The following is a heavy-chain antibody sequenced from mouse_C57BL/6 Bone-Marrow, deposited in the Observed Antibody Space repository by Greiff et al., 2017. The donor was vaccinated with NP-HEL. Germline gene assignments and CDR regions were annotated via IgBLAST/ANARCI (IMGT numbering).Heavy chain of an antibody. CDR1: YFAFMASA. D-gene: IGHD2-4*01. CDR2: FTMYSDAT. V-gene: IGHV1-49*01. CDR3: ARASYDYFYAMDY. J-gene: IGHJ4*01. Sequence: LVESGAELVRPGSSVKLSCKDSYFAFMASAMHWVKQRPGHGLEWIGSFTMYSDATEYSENFKGKATLTANTSSSTAYMELSSLTSEDSAVYYCARASYDYFYAMDYWGQGTSVTVSS.